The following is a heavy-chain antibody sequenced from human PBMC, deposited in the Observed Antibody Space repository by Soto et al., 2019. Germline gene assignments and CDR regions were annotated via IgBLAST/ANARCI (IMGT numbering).Heavy chain of an antibody. CDR3: AKDGQDYYDSSGYYYDY. J-gene: IGHJ4*02. V-gene: IGHV3-23*01. D-gene: IGHD3-22*01. CDR1: GFTFSSYA. Sequence: EVQLLESGGGLVQPGGSLRLSCAASGFTFSSYAMSWVRQAPGKGLEWVSAISGSGGSTYYADSVKGRFTISRDNSKNTLYLQMNSLRAEDTAVYYCAKDGQDYYDSSGYYYDYWGQGTLFTVSS. CDR2: ISGSGGST.